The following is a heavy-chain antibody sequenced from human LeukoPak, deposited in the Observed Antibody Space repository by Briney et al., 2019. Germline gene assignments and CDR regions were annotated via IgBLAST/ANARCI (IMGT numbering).Heavy chain of an antibody. CDR3: ARTQYSSSSSVNY. D-gene: IGHD6-6*01. CDR1: GGSISSSSYY. Sequence: TSETLSLTCTVSGGSISSSSYYWGWIRQPPGKGLEWIGSIYYSGSTYYNPSLKSRVTISVYTSKNQFSLKLSSVTAADTAVYYCARTQYSSSSSVNYWGQGTLVTVSS. V-gene: IGHV4-39*07. CDR2: IYYSGST. J-gene: IGHJ4*02.